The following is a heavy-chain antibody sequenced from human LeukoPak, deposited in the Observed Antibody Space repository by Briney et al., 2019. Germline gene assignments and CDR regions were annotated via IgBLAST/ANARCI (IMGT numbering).Heavy chain of an antibody. V-gene: IGHV3-15*01. CDR3: TTYDYGDYYFFYGMDV. Sequence: PGGSLRLSCAASGFTFSSYSMNWVRQAPGRGLEWVGRIKRKTDGGTIDYGAAVKGRFTISRDDSKNTLYLQMDSLKSEDTAVYYCTTYDYGDYYFFYGMDVWGQGTTVTVSS. CDR1: GFTFSSYS. J-gene: IGHJ6*02. D-gene: IGHD4-17*01. CDR2: IKRKTDGGTI.